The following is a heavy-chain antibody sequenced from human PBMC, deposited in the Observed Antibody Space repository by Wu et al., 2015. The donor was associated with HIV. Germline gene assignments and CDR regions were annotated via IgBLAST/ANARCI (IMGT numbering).Heavy chain of an antibody. D-gene: IGHD3-3*01. J-gene: IGHJ6*03. CDR2: IIPIFGTA. V-gene: IGHV1-69*05. Sequence: QVQLVQSGAEVKKPGSSVKVSCKASGGTFSSYAISWVRQAPGQGLEWMGGIIPIFGTANYAQKFQGRVTITTDESTSTAYMELSSLRSEDTAVYYCARVPGDGGEWLFRSQRYYYYYMDVWGKGTTVTVSS. CDR3: ARVPGDGGEWLFRSQRYYYYYMDV. CDR1: GGTFSSYA.